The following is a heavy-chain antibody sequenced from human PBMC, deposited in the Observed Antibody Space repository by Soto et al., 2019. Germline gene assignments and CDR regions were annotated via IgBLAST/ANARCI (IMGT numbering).Heavy chain of an antibody. CDR2: IYYSGST. CDR1: GGSISSYY. J-gene: IGHJ6*03. CDR3: ARVATITLAYYYYYMDV. D-gene: IGHD5-12*01. Sequence: TSETLSLTCTVSGGSISSYYWSWIRQPPGKGLEWIGYIYYSGSTNYNPSLKSRVTISVDTSKNQFSLKLSSVTAADTAVYYCARVATITLAYYYYYMDVWGKGTTVTVSS. V-gene: IGHV4-59*01.